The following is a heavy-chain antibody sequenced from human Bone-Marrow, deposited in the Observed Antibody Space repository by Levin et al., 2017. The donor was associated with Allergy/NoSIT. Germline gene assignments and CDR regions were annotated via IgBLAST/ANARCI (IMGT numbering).Heavy chain of an antibody. CDR1: GYTFTNFG. J-gene: IGHJ3*02. V-gene: IGHV1-18*01. CDR2: ISPYNGNT. CDR3: AREESTNFYEDAFDI. Sequence: PSASVKVSCKASGYTFTNFGISWVRQAPGQGLEWVGWISPYNGNTNSAQKLQGRVTMTIDRSTTTAYLELRSLRSDDTAVYYCAREESTNFYEDAFDIWGQGTKVTVSS. D-gene: IGHD2/OR15-2a*01.